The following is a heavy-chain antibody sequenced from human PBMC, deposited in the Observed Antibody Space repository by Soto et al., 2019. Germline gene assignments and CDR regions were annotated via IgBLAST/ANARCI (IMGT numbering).Heavy chain of an antibody. CDR1: GFTFSSYG. V-gene: IGHV3-21*01. D-gene: IGHD5-18*01. CDR2: ISSSSIYI. CDR3: ARDQPGYSYGYGLGY. Sequence: GGSLRLSCAASGFTFSSYGMHWVRQAPGKGLEWVSSISSSSIYIYYADSVKGRFTISRDNAKNSLYLQMNSLRAEDTAVYYCARDQPGYSYGYGLGYWGQGTLVTVSS. J-gene: IGHJ4*02.